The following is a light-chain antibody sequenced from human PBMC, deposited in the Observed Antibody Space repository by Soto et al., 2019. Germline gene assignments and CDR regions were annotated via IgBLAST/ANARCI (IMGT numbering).Light chain of an antibody. V-gene: IGKV3-15*01. Sequence: EIVMTQSPGTLSVSPWERATLSCRASQNIINNLAWYQQKPGQAPRLLIFFASTRVTGIPARFSGSGSGTDFTLTISRLEPEDFAVYYCQQYKTFGQGTKVDIK. CDR3: QQYKT. CDR1: QNIINN. J-gene: IGKJ1*01. CDR2: FAS.